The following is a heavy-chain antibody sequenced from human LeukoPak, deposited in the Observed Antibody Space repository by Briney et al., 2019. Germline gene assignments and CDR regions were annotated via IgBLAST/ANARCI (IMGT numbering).Heavy chain of an antibody. V-gene: IGHV4-4*07. CDR1: GGSITGSH. CDR2: IYSSGTT. J-gene: IGHJ4*02. Sequence: PSETLSLTCTVSGGSITGSHWSWLRQSAGKGLEWIGRIYSSGTTNYNPSLKSRVTMSLATSKNQFSLRLSSMTAADTAVYYCARGAYSFDYWGQGTLVTVSS. CDR3: ARGAYSFDY.